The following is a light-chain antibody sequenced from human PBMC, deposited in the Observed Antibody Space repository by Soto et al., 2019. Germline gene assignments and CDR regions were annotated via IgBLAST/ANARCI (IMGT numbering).Light chain of an antibody. CDR2: GAS. V-gene: IGKV3-15*01. Sequence: VMTQSPTTLSVSPGERATLSCRASHSVGSNLAWYQQNPGQAPRLLIYGASTRATGVPSRFSGSGSATQFTLTIRSLQYEDCGFYYFQQYKQWPVAFGGGTKVEIK. CDR3: QQYKQWPVA. CDR1: HSVGSN. J-gene: IGKJ4*01.